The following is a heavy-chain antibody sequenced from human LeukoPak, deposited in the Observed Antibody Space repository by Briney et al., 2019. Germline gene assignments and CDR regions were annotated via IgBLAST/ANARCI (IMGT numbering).Heavy chain of an antibody. D-gene: IGHD6-19*01. CDR3: ASPYSSGWHDAFDI. Sequence: SETLSLTCTVSGGSISSYYWSWIRQPAGKGLEWIGRIYTSGSTNYNPSLKSRVTMSVDTSKNQFSLKLSSVTAADTAVYYCASPYSSGWHDAFDIWGQGTMGTVSS. CDR1: GGSISSYY. CDR2: IYTSGST. J-gene: IGHJ3*02. V-gene: IGHV4-4*07.